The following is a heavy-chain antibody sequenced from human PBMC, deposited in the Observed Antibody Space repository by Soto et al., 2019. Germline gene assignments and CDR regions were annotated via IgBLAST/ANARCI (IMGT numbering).Heavy chain of an antibody. D-gene: IGHD2-2*01. CDR2: ISSSSSYI. Sequence: GGSLRLSCAASGFTFSSYSMNWVRQAPGKGLEWVSSISSSSSYIYYADSVKGRFTISRDNAKNSLYLQMNSLRAEDTAVYYCASHPDYCSSTSCYPNWFDPWGQGTLVTVSS. CDR3: ASHPDYCSSTSCYPNWFDP. J-gene: IGHJ5*02. CDR1: GFTFSSYS. V-gene: IGHV3-21*01.